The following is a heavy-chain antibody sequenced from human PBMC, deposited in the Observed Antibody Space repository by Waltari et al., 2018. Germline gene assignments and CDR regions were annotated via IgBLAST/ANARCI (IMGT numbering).Heavy chain of an antibody. Sequence: EVQLVESGGGLVQPGGSLRLSCAASGFTFSSHWMHWVRQAPGKGLVWVSRINSDGSSTSYADSVKGRFTISRDNAKNTLYLQMNSLRAEDTAVYYCARAWYNWNDVGGMDVWGQGTTVTVSS. D-gene: IGHD1-1*01. CDR2: INSDGSST. V-gene: IGHV3-74*01. CDR1: GFTFSSHW. CDR3: ARAWYNWNDVGGMDV. J-gene: IGHJ6*02.